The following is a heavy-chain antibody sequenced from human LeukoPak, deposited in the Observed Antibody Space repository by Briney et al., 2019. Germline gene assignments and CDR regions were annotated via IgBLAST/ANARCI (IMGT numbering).Heavy chain of an antibody. V-gene: IGHV3-33*01. Sequence: PGGSLRLSCAASGFIFSDYGMHWVRQAPGKGLEWVAVVWYDGSTKLYADSVKGRFTISRDNSKNTLYLQMNSLRAEDTAVYYCARDLYCSGGSCLYFDYWGQGTLVTVSS. D-gene: IGHD2-15*01. CDR1: GFIFSDYG. J-gene: IGHJ4*02. CDR3: ARDLYCSGGSCLYFDY. CDR2: VWYDGSTK.